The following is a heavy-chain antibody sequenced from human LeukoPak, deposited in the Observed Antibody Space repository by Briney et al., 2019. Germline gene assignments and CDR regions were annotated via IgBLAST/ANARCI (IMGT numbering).Heavy chain of an antibody. CDR2: VNHSGST. J-gene: IGHJ5*01. CDR3: ARGRRYSSSWFDY. V-gene: IGHV4-34*01. D-gene: IGHD6-13*01. Sequence: SETLSLTCAVYGGSFSGYYWSWIRQPPGKGLEWIGEVNHSGSTNYNPSLKSRVTISVDTSKNQFSLKLSSVTTADTAVYYCARGRRYSSSWFDYWGQGTLVTVSS. CDR1: GGSFSGYY.